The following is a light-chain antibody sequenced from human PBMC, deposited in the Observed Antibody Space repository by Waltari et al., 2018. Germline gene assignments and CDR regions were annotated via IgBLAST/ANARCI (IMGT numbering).Light chain of an antibody. Sequence: DIVLTQSPATLSLSPGERATLSCGASQNIGGAYLAWYQQKHGLAPRLLIYDTAIRAAGVPDRFSGSGSGTDFTLTISRLDPEDFALYFCQQYANSPLTLGGGTKVEF. CDR2: DTA. J-gene: IGKJ4*02. CDR1: QNIGGAY. CDR3: QQYANSPLT. V-gene: IGKV3D-20*01.